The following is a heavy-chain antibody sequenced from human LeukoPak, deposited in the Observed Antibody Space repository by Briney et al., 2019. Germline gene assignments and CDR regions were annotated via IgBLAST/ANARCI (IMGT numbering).Heavy chain of an antibody. CDR2: IYYSGST. J-gene: IGHJ4*02. D-gene: IGHD5-12*01. CDR1: GGSISSSSYY. V-gene: IGHV4-39*01. CDR3: ARLGYSGYDLDY. Sequence: PLETLSLTCTVSGGSISSSSYYWGWIRQPPGKGLEWIGSIYYSGSTYYNPSLKSRVTISVDTSKNQFSLKLSSVTAADTAVYYCARLGYSGYDLDYWGQGTLVTVSS.